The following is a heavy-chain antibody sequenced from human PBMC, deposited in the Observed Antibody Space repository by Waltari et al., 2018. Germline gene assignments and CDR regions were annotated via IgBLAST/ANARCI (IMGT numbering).Heavy chain of an antibody. J-gene: IGHJ4*02. D-gene: IGHD6-6*01. CDR2: ISSSSSYR. CDR1: GFTFSSYS. V-gene: IGHV3-21*01. CDR3: ARTPGGSSSIFFDY. Sequence: EVQLVESGGGLVKPGGSLRLSCAASGFTFSSYSMNWVRQAPGKGLEWVSSISSSSSYRYYADSVKGRFTISRDNAKNSLYLQMNSLRAEDTAVYYCARTPGGSSSIFFDYWGQGTLVTVSS.